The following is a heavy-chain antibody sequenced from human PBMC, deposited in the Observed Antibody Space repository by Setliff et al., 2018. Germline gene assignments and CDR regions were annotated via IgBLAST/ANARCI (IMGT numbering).Heavy chain of an antibody. J-gene: IGHJ4*02. Sequence: GASVKVSCKDSGYTFTSYDINWVRQAPGQGLEWMGWMNPNSGNTGFAQNFQGRVTMTMNTSISTAYMELSALRSDDTAVYYCARVPRLEWLLPTFDSWGQGTLVTVSS. CDR1: GYTFTSYD. CDR2: MNPNSGNT. V-gene: IGHV1-8*01. D-gene: IGHD3-3*01. CDR3: ARVPRLEWLLPTFDS.